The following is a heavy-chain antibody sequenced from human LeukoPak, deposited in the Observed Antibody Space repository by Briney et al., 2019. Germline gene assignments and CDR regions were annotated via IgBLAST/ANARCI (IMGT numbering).Heavy chain of an antibody. V-gene: IGHV3-33*01. D-gene: IGHD3-22*01. J-gene: IGHJ4*02. CDR3: ARGTYYYDSSGYPYFDC. CDR2: IWYDGSSK. Sequence: QPGGSLRLSCAASGFTFSSYGMHWVRQAPGKGLEWVAVIWYDGSSKYYADSVKGRFTISRDNSKNTLYLQMNSLRAEDTAVYYCARGTYYYDSSGYPYFDCWGQGTLVTVSS. CDR1: GFTFSSYG.